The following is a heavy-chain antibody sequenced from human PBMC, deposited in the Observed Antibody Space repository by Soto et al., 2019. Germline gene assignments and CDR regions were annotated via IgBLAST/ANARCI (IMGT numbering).Heavy chain of an antibody. Sequence: PSDTLSLTCTVSGGSISIYYWSWIRQPPGKGLEWIGYIYYSGSTNYNPSLKSRVTISVDTSKNQFSLKLSSVTAADTAVYFCARGGSEGGLDVWGQGTTVTVSS. V-gene: IGHV4-59*08. CDR3: ARGGSEGGLDV. J-gene: IGHJ6*02. CDR2: IYYSGST. CDR1: GGSISIYY. D-gene: IGHD3-10*01.